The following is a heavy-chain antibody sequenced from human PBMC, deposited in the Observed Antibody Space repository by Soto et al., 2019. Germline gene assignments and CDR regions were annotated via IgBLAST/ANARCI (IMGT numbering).Heavy chain of an antibody. CDR1: GGSISSGDYY. CDR2: IYYSGST. V-gene: IGHV4-30-4*01. D-gene: IGHD3-3*01. CDR3: ARVARTIFGVVISYYYYGMDV. Sequence: TLSLTCTVSGGSISSGDYYWSWIRQPPGKGLEWIGYIYYSGSTYYNPSLKSRVTISVDTSKNQFSLKLSSVTAADTAVYYCARVARTIFGVVISYYYYGMDVWGQGTTVTVSS. J-gene: IGHJ6*02.